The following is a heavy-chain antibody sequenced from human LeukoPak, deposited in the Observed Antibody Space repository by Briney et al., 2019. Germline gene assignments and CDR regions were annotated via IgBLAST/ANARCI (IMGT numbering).Heavy chain of an antibody. CDR1: GFTLSSYS. D-gene: IGHD6-13*01. V-gene: IGHV3-21*01. CDR3: ATSSGYSSSGDAFDI. J-gene: IGHJ3*02. Sequence: GGSLRLSCAASGFTLSSYSMNWVRQAPGKGLEWVSSISSSSSYIYYADSVKGRFTISRDNAKNSLYLQMNSLRAEDTAVYYCATSSGYSSSGDAFDIWGQGTMVTVSS. CDR2: ISSSSSYI.